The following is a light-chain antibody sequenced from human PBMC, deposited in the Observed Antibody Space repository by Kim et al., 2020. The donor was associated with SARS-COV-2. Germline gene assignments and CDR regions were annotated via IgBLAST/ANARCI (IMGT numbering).Light chain of an antibody. CDR3: QQYGSSPIYT. Sequence: ERHTLCCSATPCVVLSGLAWYQRRPSLAPRIRIYGASSCATCIPARFSGSWYGRAFTFTISRLEPEDFAVYYRQQYGSSPIYTFGEGPNLQTK. CDR2: GAS. J-gene: IGKJ2*01. CDR1: PCVVLSG. V-gene: IGKV3-20*01.